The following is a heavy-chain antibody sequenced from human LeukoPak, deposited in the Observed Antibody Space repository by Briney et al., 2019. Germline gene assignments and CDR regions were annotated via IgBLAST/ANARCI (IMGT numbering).Heavy chain of an antibody. CDR1: GGSMSLYD. V-gene: IGHV4-59*07. Sequence: SDTLSLTCTLSGGSMSLYDWRWIRQPPGKGLEWIGHIYSCGSTNYNPSLKSRVTISVDTSKNQFSLKVRSVTAADTAVYYCARGGVQLPPYYFDYWGQGTLVTVSS. D-gene: IGHD5-18*01. CDR2: IYSCGST. J-gene: IGHJ4*02. CDR3: ARGGVQLPPYYFDY.